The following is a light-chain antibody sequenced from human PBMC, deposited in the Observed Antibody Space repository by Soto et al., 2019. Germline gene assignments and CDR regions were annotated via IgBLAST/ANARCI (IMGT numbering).Light chain of an antibody. Sequence: EIVLTQSPGTLSLSPGERATLSCRASQTVSSNYLAWYQQRPGQAPRLLFFAASARATGIPDRFTAIGSGTDFTRTINRLEPEDFAVYFCQQYATSPRTFGQGTRLEIK. CDR3: QQYATSPRT. CDR2: AAS. V-gene: IGKV3-20*01. J-gene: IGKJ2*01. CDR1: QTVSSNY.